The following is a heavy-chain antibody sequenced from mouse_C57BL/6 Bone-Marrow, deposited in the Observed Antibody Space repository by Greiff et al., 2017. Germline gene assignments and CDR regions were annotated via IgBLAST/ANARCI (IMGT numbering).Heavy chain of an antibody. Sequence: QVQLQQSGAELARPGASVKLSCKASGYTFTSYGISWVKQRTGQGLEWIGGIYPRSGNTYYNEKFKGKATLTADKSSSTAYMELRSLTSEDSAVYFCARGGLLRLNYFDYWGQGTTLTVSS. V-gene: IGHV1-81*01. D-gene: IGHD2-3*01. J-gene: IGHJ2*01. CDR3: ARGGLLRLNYFDY. CDR1: GYTFTSYG. CDR2: IYPRSGNT.